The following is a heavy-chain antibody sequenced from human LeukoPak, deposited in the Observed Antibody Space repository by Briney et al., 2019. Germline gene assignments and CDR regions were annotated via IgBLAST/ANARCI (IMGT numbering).Heavy chain of an antibody. CDR2: INWNGGST. Sequence: PGGSLRLSCAASGFTFDDYGMSWVRQAPGKGLEWVSGINWNGGSTGYADSVKGRFTISRDNAKNSLYLQMNSLRAEDTALYYCARVKECSSTSCYAHYYYYMDVWGKGTTVTVSS. V-gene: IGHV3-20*04. CDR1: GFTFDDYG. CDR3: ARVKECSSTSCYAHYYYYMDV. J-gene: IGHJ6*03. D-gene: IGHD2-2*01.